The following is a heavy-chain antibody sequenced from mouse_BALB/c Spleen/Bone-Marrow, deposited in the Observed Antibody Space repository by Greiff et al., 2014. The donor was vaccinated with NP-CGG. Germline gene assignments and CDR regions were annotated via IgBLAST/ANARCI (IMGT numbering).Heavy chain of an antibody. CDR1: GFSLTSYG. CDR3: ARVYLWYFDV. Sequence: VQLQQSGPGLVAPSQSLSITCTVSGFSLTSYGVHWVRQPPGKCLEWLGVIWAGGSTNYNSALMSRLSISKDNSKSQVFLKMNSLQTDDTAMYYCARVYLWYFDVWGAGTTVTVSS. D-gene: IGHD2-3*01. CDR2: IWAGGST. V-gene: IGHV2-9*02. J-gene: IGHJ1*01.